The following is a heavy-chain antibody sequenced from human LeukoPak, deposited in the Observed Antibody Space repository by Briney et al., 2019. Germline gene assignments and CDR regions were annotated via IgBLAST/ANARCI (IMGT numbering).Heavy chain of an antibody. J-gene: IGHJ4*02. CDR2: IYYSGST. V-gene: IGHV4-61*01. Sequence: SETLSLTCTVSGGSVSSGSYYWSWLRQPPGKGLEWIGYIYYSGSTNYNPSLKSRVTISVDTSKNQFSLKLSSVTAADTTVYYCARDGRGTAMVFDYWGQGTLVTVSS. CDR3: ARDGRGTAMVFDY. D-gene: IGHD5-18*01. CDR1: GGSVSSGSYY.